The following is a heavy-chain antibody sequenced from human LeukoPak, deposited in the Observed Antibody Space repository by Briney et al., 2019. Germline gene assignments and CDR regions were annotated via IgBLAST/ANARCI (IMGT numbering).Heavy chain of an antibody. CDR1: GFTFSTNH. CDR3: ARDLT. J-gene: IGHJ5*02. Sequence: GGSLRLSCAASGFTFSTNHMTWVRQAPGKGLGWVSVIYSDGDSYYADSVKGRFTISRDNSKNTLYLQMNSLRAEDTAVYYCARDLTWGQGTLVTVSS. V-gene: IGHV3-53*01. CDR2: IYSDGDS.